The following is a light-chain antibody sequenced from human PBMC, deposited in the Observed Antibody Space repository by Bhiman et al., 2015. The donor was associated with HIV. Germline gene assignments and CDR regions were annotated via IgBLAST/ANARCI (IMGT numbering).Light chain of an antibody. CDR1: SSDVGNYNL. CDR2: DVS. CDR3: SSYSRDRALLYV. Sequence: QSALTQPASVSGSPGQSITISCTGTSSDVGNYNLVSWYQQYPGKAPKVLIFDVSNRPSGISNRFSGSKSGNTASLTISGLLPEDEADYYCSSYSRDRALLYVFGSGTKVTVL. J-gene: IGLJ1*01. V-gene: IGLV2-14*02.